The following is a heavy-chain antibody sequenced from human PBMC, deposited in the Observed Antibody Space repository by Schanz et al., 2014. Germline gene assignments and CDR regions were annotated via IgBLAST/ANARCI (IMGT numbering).Heavy chain of an antibody. CDR3: AKDSTHIDIVLVPTAIDY. D-gene: IGHD2-2*01. V-gene: IGHV3-30-3*01. CDR2: ISNDGSIK. CDR1: GFTFSSYA. Sequence: QVQLVESGGGLVKPGGSLRLSCAASGFTFSSYAMHWVRQAPGKGLEWVALISNDGSIKYYADSVEGRFTISRDNSRNTLYLQMNSLRVEDTAVYYCAKDSTHIDIVLVPTAIDYWGQGTLVTVSS. J-gene: IGHJ4*02.